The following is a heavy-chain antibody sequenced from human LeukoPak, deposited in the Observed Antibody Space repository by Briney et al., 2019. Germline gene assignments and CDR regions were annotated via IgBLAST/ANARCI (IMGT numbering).Heavy chain of an antibody. CDR2: IYYSGST. J-gene: IGHJ4*02. CDR1: GGSISSGDYY. CDR3: AREALYSGPNSSGYFGPHETYYFDY. Sequence: SQTLSLTCTVSGGSISSGDYYWSWIRQPPGKGLEWIGYIYYSGSTYYNPSLKSRVTISVDTSKNQFSLKLSSVTAADTAVYYCAREALYSGPNSSGYFGPHETYYFDYWGQGTLVTVSS. V-gene: IGHV4-30-4*08. D-gene: IGHD3-22*01.